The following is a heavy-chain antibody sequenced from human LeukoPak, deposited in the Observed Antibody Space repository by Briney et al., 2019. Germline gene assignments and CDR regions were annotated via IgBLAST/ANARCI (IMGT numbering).Heavy chain of an antibody. CDR3: ARGTDTKPFWSGYWVDV. Sequence: GGSLRLSCAASGFTFSSSAMHWVRQAPGKGLEWVGVIYFDESNKNYANSVKGRFTITRDKSKNTAYMQMNSLRAEDTAVYYCARGTDTKPFWSGYWVDVWGRGTTVTVSS. V-gene: IGHV3-30*03. CDR2: IYFDESNK. D-gene: IGHD3-3*01. J-gene: IGHJ6*02. CDR1: GFTFSSSA.